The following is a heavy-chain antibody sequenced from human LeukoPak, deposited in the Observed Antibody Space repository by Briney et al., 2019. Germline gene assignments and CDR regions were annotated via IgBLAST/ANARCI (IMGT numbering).Heavy chain of an antibody. V-gene: IGHV3-48*01. CDR2: ISHTSDSI. CDR1: GFTFRIYG. J-gene: IGHJ4*02. CDR3: ARATRNGYDY. D-gene: IGHD5-24*01. Sequence: PGGSLRLSCVASGFTFRIYGMNWVRQAPGKGPEWVSYISHTSDSILYADSVKGRFTMSRDNAKKSLYLQMNSLRAEDSAVYYCARATRNGYDYWGQGTLVTASS.